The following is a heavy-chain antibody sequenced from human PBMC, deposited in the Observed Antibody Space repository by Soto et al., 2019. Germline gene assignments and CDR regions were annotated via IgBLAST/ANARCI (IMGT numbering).Heavy chain of an antibody. D-gene: IGHD6-6*01. CDR3: ARDVSSSPVLLHYYYYYGMDV. Sequence: ASVKVSCKASGYTFTSYGISWVRQAPGQGLERMGWISAYNGNTNYAQKLQGRVTMTTDTSTSTAYMELRSLRSDVTAVYYCARDVSSSPVLLHYYYYYGMDVWGQGTTVTVSS. CDR1: GYTFTSYG. V-gene: IGHV1-18*01. CDR2: ISAYNGNT. J-gene: IGHJ6*02.